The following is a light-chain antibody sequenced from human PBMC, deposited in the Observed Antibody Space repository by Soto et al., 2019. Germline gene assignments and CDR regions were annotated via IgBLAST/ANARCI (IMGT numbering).Light chain of an antibody. J-gene: IGKJ1*01. CDR1: QSISSH. Sequence: SQMTQSPAALSASRRDLVTISWRASQSISSHFTWYQQKPGQAPKLLIYTASSLPSGVPSRFSGIGSGTDFTLTISSLQPEDFAVYYWQQAYSIPRTFGQGSKVDIK. V-gene: IGKV1-39*01. CDR3: QQAYSIPRT. CDR2: TAS.